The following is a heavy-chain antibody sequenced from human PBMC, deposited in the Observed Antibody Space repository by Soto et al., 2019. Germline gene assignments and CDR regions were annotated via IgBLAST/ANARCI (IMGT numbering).Heavy chain of an antibody. J-gene: IGHJ4*02. CDR2: ISSSSSYI. CDR3: ARAFVDTAMVGDFDY. Sequence: GGSLRLSCAASGFTFSSYSMNWVRQAPGKGLEWVSSISSSSSYIYYADSVKGRFTISRDNAKNSLYLQVNSLRAEDTAVYYCARAFVDTAMVGDFDYWGQGTLVTVSS. CDR1: GFTFSSYS. V-gene: IGHV3-21*01. D-gene: IGHD5-18*01.